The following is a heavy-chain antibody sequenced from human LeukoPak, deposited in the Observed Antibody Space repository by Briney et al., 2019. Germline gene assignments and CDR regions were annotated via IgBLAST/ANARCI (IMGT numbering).Heavy chain of an antibody. CDR3: ARGKVRSSSWYAKIYYYYHGMDV. Sequence: GRSLRLSCAASGFTFSSYAMHWVRQAPGKGLEWVAVISYDGSNKYYADSVKGRFTISRDNSKNTLYLQMNSLRAEDTAVYYCARGKVRSSSWYAKIYYYYHGMDVWGQGTTVTVSS. CDR1: GFTFSSYA. D-gene: IGHD6-13*01. CDR2: ISYDGSNK. V-gene: IGHV3-30-3*01. J-gene: IGHJ6*02.